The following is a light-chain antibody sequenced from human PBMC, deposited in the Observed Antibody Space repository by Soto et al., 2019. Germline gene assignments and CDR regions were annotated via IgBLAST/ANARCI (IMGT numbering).Light chain of an antibody. V-gene: IGKV2-30*01. CDR1: QGLVYEDGNIY. J-gene: IGKJ2*01. Sequence: DVVLTQSPLSLPVTLGQPASISCRSSQGLVYEDGNIYLNWFHQRPGHSPRRLIYKVSNRDSGVPNRFSGSGSGTECTLRISRVEAEDVGIYCCMQGTLGPYTFGQGTKLEIK. CDR2: KVS. CDR3: MQGTLGPYT.